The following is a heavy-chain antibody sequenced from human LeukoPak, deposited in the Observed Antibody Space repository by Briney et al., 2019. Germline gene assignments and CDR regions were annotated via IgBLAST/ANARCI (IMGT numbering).Heavy chain of an antibody. V-gene: IGHV3-30-3*01. CDR1: GFTFSSYA. Sequence: GGSLRLSCAASGFTFSSYAMHWVRQAPGKGLEWVAVISYDGDNKYYADSVKGRFTISRDNSKNTLSLQMNSLRAEDTAVYYCARDPRGSSGRYSDAFDIWGQGTMVTVSS. CDR2: ISYDGDNK. D-gene: IGHD1-26*01. CDR3: ARDPRGSSGRYSDAFDI. J-gene: IGHJ3*02.